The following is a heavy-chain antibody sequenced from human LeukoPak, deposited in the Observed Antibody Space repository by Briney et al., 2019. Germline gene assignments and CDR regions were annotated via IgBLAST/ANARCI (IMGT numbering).Heavy chain of an antibody. V-gene: IGHV3-33*08. CDR3: ARDDYITSSLDY. CDR1: GFTFSSYG. J-gene: IGHJ4*02. CDR2: IWSDGSDK. Sequence: PGRSLRLSCAASGFTFSSYGMHWVRQAPGKGLEWVAVIWSDGSDKFYADSVTGRFIISRDNTKNTLYLQMNSLTAEDTAVYYCARDDYITSSLDYWGQGTLVTVSS. D-gene: IGHD1-20*01.